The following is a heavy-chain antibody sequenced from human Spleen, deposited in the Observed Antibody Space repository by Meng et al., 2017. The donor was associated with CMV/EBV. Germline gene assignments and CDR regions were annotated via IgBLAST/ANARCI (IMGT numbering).Heavy chain of an antibody. CDR1: GFPFSTYW. D-gene: IGHD2-8*02. J-gene: IGHJ6*02. CDR3: AKDTETSLASGMDV. Sequence: GESLKISCAASGFPFSTYWMSWVRQAPGKGLEWVANIKQDGSEKYYGDSVKGRFTISRDNAKNSLYLQMNSLRAEDTALYYCAKDTETSLASGMDVWGQGTTVTVSS. CDR2: IKQDGSEK. V-gene: IGHV3-7*03.